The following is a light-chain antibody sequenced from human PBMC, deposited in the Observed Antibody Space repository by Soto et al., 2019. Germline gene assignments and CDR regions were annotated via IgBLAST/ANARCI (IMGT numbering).Light chain of an antibody. CDR1: QSVSNY. V-gene: IGKV3-11*01. CDR2: DTS. CDR3: HQRSNWHT. J-gene: IGKJ4*01. Sequence: EIVLTQSPATLSLSPGERATLSCRASQSVSNYLAWYQQKPGQAPRLLIYDTSNRATGIPARFSGSGSGTDFTLTISGLEPEAFAVYYCHQRSNWHTFGGGTKLEIK.